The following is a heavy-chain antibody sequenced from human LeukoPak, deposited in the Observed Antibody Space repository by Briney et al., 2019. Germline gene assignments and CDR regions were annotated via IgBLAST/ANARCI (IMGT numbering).Heavy chain of an antibody. V-gene: IGHV3-33*01. CDR2: IWYDGSNK. CDR3: ARDSEASVDIVAPPDY. Sequence: GRSLRLSCAASGFTFSSYGMHWVRQAPGKGLEWVAVIWYDGSNKYYADSVKGRFTISRDNSKNTLYLQMNSLRAEDTAVYYCARDSEASVDIVAPPDYWGQGTLVTVSS. CDR1: GFTFSSYG. J-gene: IGHJ4*02. D-gene: IGHD5-12*01.